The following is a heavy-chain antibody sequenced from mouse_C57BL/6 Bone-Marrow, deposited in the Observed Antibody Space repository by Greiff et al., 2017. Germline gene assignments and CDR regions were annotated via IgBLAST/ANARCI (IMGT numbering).Heavy chain of an antibody. Sequence: QVQLQQSGAELVMPGASVKLSCKASGYTFTSYWMHWVKQRPGQGLAWIGEIDPSDSYTNYNQKFKGKSTLTVDKSSSTAYMQLSSLTSEDSAVYYCARLAIYYGNYAWFAYWGQGTLVTVSA. CDR1: GYTFTSYW. CDR2: IDPSDSYT. CDR3: ARLAIYYGNYAWFAY. J-gene: IGHJ3*01. V-gene: IGHV1-69*01. D-gene: IGHD2-1*01.